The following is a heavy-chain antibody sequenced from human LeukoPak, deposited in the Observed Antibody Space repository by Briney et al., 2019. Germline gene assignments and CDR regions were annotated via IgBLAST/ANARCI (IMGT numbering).Heavy chain of an antibody. D-gene: IGHD6-13*01. CDR3: AKGGGSSWYGAVWFDP. Sequence: PGGSLRLSCAASGFTFSSYAMSWVRQAPGKGLEWVSAISGSGGSTYYADSAKGRFTISRDNSKNTLYLQMNSLRAEDTAVYYCAKGGGSSWYGAVWFDPWGQGTLVTVSS. J-gene: IGHJ5*02. CDR2: ISGSGGST. V-gene: IGHV3-23*01. CDR1: GFTFSSYA.